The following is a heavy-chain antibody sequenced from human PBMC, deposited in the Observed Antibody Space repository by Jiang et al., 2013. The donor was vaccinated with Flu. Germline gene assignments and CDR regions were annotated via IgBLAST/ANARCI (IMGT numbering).Heavy chain of an antibody. CDR3: ARDGGRSGYSSSWYYFDY. Sequence: GAEVKKPGSSVKVSCKASGGTFSSYAISWVRQAPGQGLEWMGGIIPIFGTANYAQKFQGRVTITADESTSTAYMELSSLRSEDTAVYYCARDGGRSGYSSSWYYFDYWGQGTLVTVSS. D-gene: IGHD6-13*01. CDR1: GGTFSSYA. J-gene: IGHJ4*02. V-gene: IGHV1-69*01. CDR2: IIPIFGTA.